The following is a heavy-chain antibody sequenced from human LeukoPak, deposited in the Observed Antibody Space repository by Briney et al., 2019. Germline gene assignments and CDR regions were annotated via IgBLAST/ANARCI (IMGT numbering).Heavy chain of an antibody. D-gene: IGHD6-6*01. V-gene: IGHV3-7*03. CDR1: GFTFSGFW. Sequence: GGSLRLSCAVSGFTFSGFWMSWSRQAPGKGLEWVASINSDGSEGYYADVVKGRFTISRDNAKNSLYLQINSLRTEDTAVHYCARSSYSSSSSVWGQGTMVTVSS. J-gene: IGHJ3*01. CDR3: ARSSYSSSSSV. CDR2: INSDGSEG.